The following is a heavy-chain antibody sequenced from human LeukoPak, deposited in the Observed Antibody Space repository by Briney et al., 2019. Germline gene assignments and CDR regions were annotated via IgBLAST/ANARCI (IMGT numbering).Heavy chain of an antibody. J-gene: IGHJ4*02. D-gene: IGHD3-9*01. CDR3: ARGGIDFDWLLSGEGSFDY. CDR1: GYTFTSYG. CDR2: ISAYNGNT. Sequence: ASVKVSCKASGYTFTSYGISWVRQAPGQGLEWMGWISAYNGNTNYAQKLQGRVTMTTDTSTSTAYMELRSLRSDDTAVYYCARGGIDFDWLLSGEGSFDYWGQGTLVTVSS. V-gene: IGHV1-18*01.